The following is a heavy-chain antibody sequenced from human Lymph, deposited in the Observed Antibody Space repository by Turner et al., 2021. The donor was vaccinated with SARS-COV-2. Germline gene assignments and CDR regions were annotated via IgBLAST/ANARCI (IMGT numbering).Heavy chain of an antibody. CDR2: FDPGDAET. Sequence: QVQLLQSGAAVKKPGASVTVSCMVSVYTLTEFSMHWGRQAPGNGLGWMGGFDPGDAETINEQKFQGRVTMTEETSTDTAYMELSRQRAKDTAVDYCETATAVADYIHDYYGMDVWGQGTTVTVSS. V-gene: IGHV1-24*01. J-gene: IGHJ6*02. D-gene: IGHD6-19*01. CDR3: ETATAVADYIHDYYGMDV. CDR1: VYTLTEFS.